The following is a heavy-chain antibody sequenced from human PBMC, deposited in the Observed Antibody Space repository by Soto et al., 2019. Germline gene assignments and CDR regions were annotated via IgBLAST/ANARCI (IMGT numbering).Heavy chain of an antibody. V-gene: IGHV3-30-3*01. D-gene: IGHD3-16*01. Sequence: QVQLVESGGGVVQPGRSLRLSCAASGFTFSSYAMHWVRQAPGKGLEWVAVISDDGSNKYYADSVKGRFTISRDNSKNTLYLQMNSQRSEDPAVYYCARGEASFDYWGQGTLVTVSS. CDR3: ARGEASFDY. J-gene: IGHJ4*02. CDR1: GFTFSSYA. CDR2: ISDDGSNK.